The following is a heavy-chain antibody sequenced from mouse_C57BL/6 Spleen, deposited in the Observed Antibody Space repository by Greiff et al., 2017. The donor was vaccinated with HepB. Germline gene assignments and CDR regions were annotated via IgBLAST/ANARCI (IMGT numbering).Heavy chain of an antibody. Sequence: QVQLQQSGAELMKPGASVKLSCKATGYTFTGYWIEWVKQRPGHGLEWIGEILPGSGSTNYNAKFKGKATFTADTSSNTAYMQLSSLTTEDSAIYYCARNYGSRGAMDYWGQGTSVTVSS. CDR3: ARNYGSRGAMDY. CDR1: GYTFTGYW. V-gene: IGHV1-9*01. J-gene: IGHJ4*01. CDR2: ILPGSGST. D-gene: IGHD1-1*01.